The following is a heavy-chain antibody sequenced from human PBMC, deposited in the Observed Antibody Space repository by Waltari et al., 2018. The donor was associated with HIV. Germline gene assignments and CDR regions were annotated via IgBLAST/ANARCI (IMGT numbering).Heavy chain of an antibody. D-gene: IGHD1-26*01. V-gene: IGHV5-51*03. CDR2: SYPGDSDT. CDR1: GYNFTTYW. CDR3: ARLQYSGSYPPTVFHY. Sequence: EVQLVQSGAEEKLSRESLRISCKASGYNFTTYWIGLLRQMPGKALEWTGISYPGDSDTKYHPPFQCKVSISVDKSTSTTFLKGNSLKASDTAIYYCARLQYSGSYPPTVFHYWGQGTLVTASS. J-gene: IGHJ4*02.